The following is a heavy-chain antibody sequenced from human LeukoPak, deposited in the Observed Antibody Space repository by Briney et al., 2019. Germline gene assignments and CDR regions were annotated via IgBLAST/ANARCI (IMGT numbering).Heavy chain of an antibody. J-gene: IGHJ6*02. D-gene: IGHD1-26*01. CDR3: ARGWEPRPYYYYGMDV. V-gene: IGHV4-31*03. CDR1: GGSISSGGYY. Sequence: PSETLSLTCTVSGGSISSGGYYWSWIRQHPGKGLEWIGYIYYSGSTYYNPSLKSRVTISVDTSKNQFSLKLSSVTAADTAVYYCARGWEPRPYYYYGMDVWGQGTTVTVSS. CDR2: IYYSGST.